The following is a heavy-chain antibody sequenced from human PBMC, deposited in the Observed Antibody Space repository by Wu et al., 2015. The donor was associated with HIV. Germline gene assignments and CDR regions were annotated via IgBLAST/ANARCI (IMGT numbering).Heavy chain of an antibody. CDR1: KHLQNHA. Sequence: QVQLVQSGAEVKKPGSSVKVSAGLLKHLQNHAITWVRQAPGQGLEWMGRIIPISDTANYAQRFQGRVTITADKPTNTAYMELSSLRSDDTAVYFCARGSIIDMSTASYYYYVMDVWGQGTTVTVSS. CDR3: ARGSIIDMSTASYYYYVMDV. D-gene: IGHD5-24*01. J-gene: IGHJ6*02. V-gene: IGHV1-69*13. CDR2: IIPISDTA.